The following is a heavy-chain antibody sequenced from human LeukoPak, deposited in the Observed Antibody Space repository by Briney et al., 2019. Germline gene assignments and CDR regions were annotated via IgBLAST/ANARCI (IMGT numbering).Heavy chain of an antibody. D-gene: IGHD2-21*02. CDR2: FDPEDGET. Sequence: ASVTASCKVSGYTLTELSMHWVRQAPGKGLEWMGGFDPEDGETIYAQKFQGRVTMTEDTSTDTAYMELSSLRSEDTAVYYCATDIAFCGGDCYQAGWGQGTLVTVSS. CDR3: ATDIAFCGGDCYQAG. CDR1: GYTLTELS. J-gene: IGHJ4*02. V-gene: IGHV1-24*01.